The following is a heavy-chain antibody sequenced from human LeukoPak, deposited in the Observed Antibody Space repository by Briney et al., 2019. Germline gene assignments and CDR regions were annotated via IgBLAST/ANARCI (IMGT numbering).Heavy chain of an antibody. CDR3: ARVRITGTTFIGYYYYGIDV. Sequence: ASVTVSCKASGYTFSSNAMNWVRQAPGQGLEWMGWINTNTGSPTYAQGFTGRFVFSLDTSVSTAYLQISSLKAEDTAVYYCARVRITGTTFIGYYYYGIDVWGQGTTVTVSS. V-gene: IGHV7-4-1*02. CDR2: INTNTGSP. D-gene: IGHD1-20*01. CDR1: GYTFSSNA. J-gene: IGHJ6*02.